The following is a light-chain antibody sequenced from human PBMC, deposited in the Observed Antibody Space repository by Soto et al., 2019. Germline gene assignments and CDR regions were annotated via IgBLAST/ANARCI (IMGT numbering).Light chain of an antibody. Sequence: VVLTQSPLSLPVTLGQPASISCRSSQSLVHSSGNTFLLWFQLRPGQSPRRLIYSVSNRASGVPDRISGSGSGSDFTLRISSVEADDVGVYYCMQATYWPGTFGQGTEVEIK. CDR1: QSLVHSSGNTF. CDR2: SVS. CDR3: MQATYWPGT. J-gene: IGKJ1*01. V-gene: IGKV2-30*02.